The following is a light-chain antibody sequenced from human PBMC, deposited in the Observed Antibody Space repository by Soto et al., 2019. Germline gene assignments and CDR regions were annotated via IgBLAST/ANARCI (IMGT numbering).Light chain of an antibody. CDR1: QTVRNNY. Sequence: EIVVTQSPDSLAVSLGERATLSCRASQTVRNNYLAWYQQKPGQAPRLLIYDASSRATGIPDRFSGGGSGTDFTLTISRLEPEDVAVYYCQQFSSYPLTLGQGTKVDI. V-gene: IGKV3-20*01. CDR2: DAS. J-gene: IGKJ1*01. CDR3: QQFSSYPLT.